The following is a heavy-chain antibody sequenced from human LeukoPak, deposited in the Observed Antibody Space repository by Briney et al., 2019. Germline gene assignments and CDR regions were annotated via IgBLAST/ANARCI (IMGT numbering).Heavy chain of an antibody. CDR1: GYTFTSYD. D-gene: IGHD3-22*01. Sequence: VASVKVSCKASGYTFTSYDINWVRQATGQGLEWMGWMNPNSGNTGYAQKFQGRVTMTRNTSISTAYMELSSLRSEDTAVYYCAGGVYDSTVSDAFDILGQGTMVTVSS. CDR3: AGGVYDSTVSDAFDI. V-gene: IGHV1-8*01. J-gene: IGHJ3*02. CDR2: MNPNSGNT.